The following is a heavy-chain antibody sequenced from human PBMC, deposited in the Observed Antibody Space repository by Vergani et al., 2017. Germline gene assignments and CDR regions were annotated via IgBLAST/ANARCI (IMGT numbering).Heavy chain of an antibody. V-gene: IGHV3-23*01. CDR1: GFTFSNSA. CDR3: AREERSNTSPFVGD. J-gene: IGHJ4*02. Sequence: EVHLLESGGGQVEAGGSLRLSCVASGFTFSNSAMSWVRQTSGKGLEWVSEISGHGYRTYYAESVKGRFTIARHNSKNTVYLEMNSLKAEDRATYYCAREERSNTSPFVGDWGQGTLVTV. CDR2: ISGHGYRT. D-gene: IGHD2/OR15-2a*01.